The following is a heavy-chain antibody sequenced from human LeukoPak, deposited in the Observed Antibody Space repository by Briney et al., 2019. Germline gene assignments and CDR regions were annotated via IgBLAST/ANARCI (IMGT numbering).Heavy chain of an antibody. Sequence: NPGGSLRLSCAASGFTFSSYSMNWVRQAPGKGLEWVSSISSSSSYIYYADSVKGRFTISRDNAKNLLYLQMNSLRAEDTAVYYCARKLGLRGACSGGSCYLAGYYYYYMDVWGKGTTVTVSS. V-gene: IGHV3-21*01. CDR1: GFTFSSYS. J-gene: IGHJ6*03. CDR3: ARKLGLRGACSGGSCYLAGYYYYYMDV. D-gene: IGHD2-15*01. CDR2: ISSSSSYI.